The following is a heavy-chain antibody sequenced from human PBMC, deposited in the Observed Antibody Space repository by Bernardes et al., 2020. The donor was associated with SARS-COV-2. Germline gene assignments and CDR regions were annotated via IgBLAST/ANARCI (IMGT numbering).Heavy chain of an antibody. D-gene: IGHD3-3*01. CDR3: AKGWSYFDY. CDR2: SGSDGST. Sequence: GGSLSLSCAASGFNFKSYAMTWVRQAPGKGLEWVSSGSDGSTFYANSVKGRFTISRDNSKNMVYLQMNSLKAEDTAIYYCAKGWSYFDYWGQGTLVTVSS. J-gene: IGHJ4*02. V-gene: IGHV3-23*01. CDR1: GFNFKSYA.